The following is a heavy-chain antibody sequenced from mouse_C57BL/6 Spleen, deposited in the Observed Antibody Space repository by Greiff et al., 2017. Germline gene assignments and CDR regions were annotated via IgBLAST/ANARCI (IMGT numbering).Heavy chain of an antibody. J-gene: IGHJ2*01. V-gene: IGHV10-3*01. CDR1: GFTFNTYA. CDR2: IRSKRSNYAT. D-gene: IGHD2-4*01. Sequence: EVKLVESGGGLVQPKGSLKLSCAASGFTFNTYAMHWVRQAPGKGLEWVARIRSKRSNYATYYADSVKDRFTISRDDSQSRLYQKMNNMKTEDKAMDYCVGEDYYDYELDYWGQGTTVTVSA. CDR3: VGEDYYDYELDY.